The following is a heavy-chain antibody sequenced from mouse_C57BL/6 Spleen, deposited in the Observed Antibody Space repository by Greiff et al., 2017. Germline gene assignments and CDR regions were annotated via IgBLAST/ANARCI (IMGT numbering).Heavy chain of an antibody. J-gene: IGHJ2*01. CDR3: TRGGITTGRNFDY. CDR1: GYTFTSYW. Sequence: VQLQQSGTVLARPGASVKMSCKTSGYTFTSYWMHWVKQRPGQGLEWIGAIYPGNSDTSYNQKFKGKAKLTAVTSASTAYMELSSLTNEDSAVYYCTRGGITTGRNFDYWGQGTTLTVSS. D-gene: IGHD1-1*01. V-gene: IGHV1-5*01. CDR2: IYPGNSDT.